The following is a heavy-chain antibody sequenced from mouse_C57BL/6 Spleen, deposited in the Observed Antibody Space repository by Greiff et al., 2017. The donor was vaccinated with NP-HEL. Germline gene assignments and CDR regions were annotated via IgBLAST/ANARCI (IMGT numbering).Heavy chain of an antibody. CDR3: ARGSYDYDGDYYAMDY. CDR1: GFTFSDYY. Sequence: EVKLVESEGGLVQPGSSMKLSCTASGFTFSDYYMAWVRQVPEKGLEWVANINYDGSSTYYLDSLKSRFIISRDNAKNILYLQMSSLKSEDTATYYCARGSYDYDGDYYAMDYWGQGTSVTVSS. J-gene: IGHJ4*01. V-gene: IGHV5-16*01. D-gene: IGHD2-4*01. CDR2: INYDGSST.